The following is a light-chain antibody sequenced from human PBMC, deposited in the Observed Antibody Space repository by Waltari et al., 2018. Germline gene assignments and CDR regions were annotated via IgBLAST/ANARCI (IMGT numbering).Light chain of an antibody. CDR1: QNIRSNY. J-gene: IGKJ4*01. V-gene: IGKV3-20*01. CDR3: QQYVSSPLT. CDR2: GTS. Sequence: EVVLTQSQGTLSLSPGERATLSCRASQNIRSNYLAWYQQRPGQAPRLLIYGTSTRASGIPDRFSGSGSGTDFTLTITRLEPEDFAVYYCQQYVSSPLTFGGGTRVEIK.